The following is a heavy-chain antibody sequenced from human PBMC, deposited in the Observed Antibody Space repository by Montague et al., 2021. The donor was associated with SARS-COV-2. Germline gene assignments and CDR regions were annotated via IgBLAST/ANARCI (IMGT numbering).Heavy chain of an antibody. J-gene: IGHJ4*02. CDR2: ISYSGGII. CDR3: VREGSGWFFDY. D-gene: IGHD2-15*01. Sequence: SLRLSCAASGFTFSSYEMNWVRQAPGKGLEWLSSISYSGGIINYADSVRGRFTISRDFAKNSLYLQMNSLRAEDTAVYYFVREGSGWFFDYWGQGALVTVSS. CDR1: GFTFSSYE. V-gene: IGHV3-48*03.